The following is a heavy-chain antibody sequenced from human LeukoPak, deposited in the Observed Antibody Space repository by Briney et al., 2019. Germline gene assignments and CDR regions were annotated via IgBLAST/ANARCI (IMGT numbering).Heavy chain of an antibody. CDR2: IYHSGST. CDR3: ARDRCTNGVCYTDY. J-gene: IGHJ4*02. D-gene: IGHD2-8*01. CDR1: GGSISSSNW. V-gene: IGHV4-4*02. Sequence: SETLSLTCAVSGGSISSSNWWSWVRQPPGKGLEWIGEIYHSGSTNYNPSLKSRVTISVDTSKNQFSLKLSSVTAADTAVYYCARDRCTNGVCYTDYWGQGTLVTVSS.